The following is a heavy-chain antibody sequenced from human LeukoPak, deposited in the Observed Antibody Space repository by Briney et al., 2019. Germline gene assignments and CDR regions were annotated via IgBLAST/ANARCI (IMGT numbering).Heavy chain of an antibody. Sequence: ASVKVSCKASGYTFTGYYMHWVRQAPGQGLEWMRWINPKSGGTNYAQKFQGRVTMTRDTSISTAYMELSRLRSDDTAVYYCARYVGYSSGWFYYYYYGMDVWGQGTTVTVSS. J-gene: IGHJ6*02. V-gene: IGHV1-2*02. CDR2: INPKSGGT. CDR3: ARYVGYSSGWFYYYYYGMDV. CDR1: GYTFTGYY. D-gene: IGHD6-19*01.